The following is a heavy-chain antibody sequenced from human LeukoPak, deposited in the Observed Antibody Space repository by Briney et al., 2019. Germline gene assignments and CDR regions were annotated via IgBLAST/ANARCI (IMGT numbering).Heavy chain of an antibody. D-gene: IGHD5-18*01. CDR1: GFTFSSYA. J-gene: IGHJ4*02. Sequence: PGGSLRLSCAGSGFTFSSYAMSWVRQAPGKGLEWVSAISGSGGSTYYADSVKGRFTISRDNSKNTLYLQMNSLRAEDTAVYYCAKGKGYSYGYGLFDYWGQGTLVTVSS. CDR3: AKGKGYSYGYGLFDY. CDR2: ISGSGGST. V-gene: IGHV3-23*01.